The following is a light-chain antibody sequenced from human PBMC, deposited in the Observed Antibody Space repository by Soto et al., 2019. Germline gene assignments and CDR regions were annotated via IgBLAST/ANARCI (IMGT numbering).Light chain of an antibody. Sequence: QSALTQPASVSGSPGQSITISCTGTSSDVGIYNLVSWYQHHPGKPPKVMIYEGSQRPSGISSRFSGSKSGNTASLTISGLQAEDEADYFCCSYAGSATLVFGTGTKLTVL. J-gene: IGLJ1*01. CDR1: SSDVGIYNL. CDR3: CSYAGSATLV. V-gene: IGLV2-23*01. CDR2: EGS.